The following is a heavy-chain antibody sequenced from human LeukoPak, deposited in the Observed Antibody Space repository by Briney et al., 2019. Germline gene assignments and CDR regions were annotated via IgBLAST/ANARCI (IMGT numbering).Heavy chain of an antibody. D-gene: IGHD6-19*01. J-gene: IGHJ4*02. CDR2: ISVYNGNT. Sequence: ASVKVSCKASGFTFTSYGISWVRQAPGQGLEWMGWISVYNGNTNYAQKLQGRVTMTTDTSTSTAYMELRSLRSDDTAVYYCARDRAVAGRPDYWGQGTLVTVSS. CDR1: GFTFTSYG. V-gene: IGHV1-18*01. CDR3: ARDRAVAGRPDY.